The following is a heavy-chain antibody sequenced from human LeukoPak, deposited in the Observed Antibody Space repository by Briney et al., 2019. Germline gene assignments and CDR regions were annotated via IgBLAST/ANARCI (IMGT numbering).Heavy chain of an antibody. J-gene: IGHJ4*02. Sequence: GASVKVSCKASGYTFTSYGISWVRQAPGQGREWMGWISAYNGNTNYAQKLQGRVTMTTDTSTSTAYMERRSLRSDDTAVYVCARDALYYDFWRGYSRFGYGGQGTVVTVPS. V-gene: IGHV1-18*01. D-gene: IGHD3-3*01. CDR3: ARDALYYDFWRGYSRFGY. CDR1: GYTFTSYG. CDR2: ISAYNGNT.